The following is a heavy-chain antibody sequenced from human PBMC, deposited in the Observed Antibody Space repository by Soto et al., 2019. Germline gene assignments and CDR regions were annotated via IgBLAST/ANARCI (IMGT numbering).Heavy chain of an antibody. V-gene: IGHV4-4*02. CDR1: GGSISSSNW. D-gene: IGHD2-15*01. CDR2: IYHSGSI. J-gene: IGHJ4*02. CDR3: ARAPIVVVDTATRGFDY. Sequence: SETLSLTCAVSGGSISSSNWWSWVRQPPRKGLEWIGEIYHSGSINYNPSLKSRVTISVDKSKNQFSLKLTSVTAADTAVYYCARAPIVVVDTATRGFDYWGQGTLVTVSS.